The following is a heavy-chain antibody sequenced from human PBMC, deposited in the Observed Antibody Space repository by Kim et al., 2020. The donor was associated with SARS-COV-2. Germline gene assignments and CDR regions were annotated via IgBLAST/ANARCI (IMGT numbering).Heavy chain of an antibody. V-gene: IGHV3-74*01. CDR3: ARTLTASFDAFDV. CDR1: GFTFTNYW. Sequence: GXSLRLSCEASGFTFTNYWMHWVRQAPGXGXVWVSRINNDGSAANGADSVKGRFTISRDNAKNTVYLQLNSLSAEDTAVYYCARTLTASFDAFDVWGQGTMVTVSS. J-gene: IGHJ3*01. CDR2: INNDGSAA. D-gene: IGHD3-10*01.